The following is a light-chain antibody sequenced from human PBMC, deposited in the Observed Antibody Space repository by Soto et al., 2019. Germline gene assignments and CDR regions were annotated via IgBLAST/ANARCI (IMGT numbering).Light chain of an antibody. CDR3: QQYSSSSS. Sequence: EIVMTQSPTTLSVSPGERATLSCRASQGVSTNLAWYQQKPGQVPSLLIYGASTRASGIPARFSGSGSGTEFTLTIGSLQSEDFAVYYCQQYSSSSSFGQGTKVDIK. CDR1: QGVSTN. J-gene: IGKJ1*01. CDR2: GAS. V-gene: IGKV3-15*01.